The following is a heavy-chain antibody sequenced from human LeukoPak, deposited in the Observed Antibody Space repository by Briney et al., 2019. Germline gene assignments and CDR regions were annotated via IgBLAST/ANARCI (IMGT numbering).Heavy chain of an antibody. CDR3: AREGIAAAGVAPDY. Sequence: PGRSLRLSCAASGFTFSSYSMNWVRQAPGKGLEWVSYISSSSSTIYYADSVKGRFTISRDNAKNSLYLQMNSLRAEDTAVYYCAREGIAAAGVAPDYWGQGTLVTVSS. V-gene: IGHV3-48*04. J-gene: IGHJ4*02. CDR1: GFTFSSYS. D-gene: IGHD6-13*01. CDR2: ISSSSSTI.